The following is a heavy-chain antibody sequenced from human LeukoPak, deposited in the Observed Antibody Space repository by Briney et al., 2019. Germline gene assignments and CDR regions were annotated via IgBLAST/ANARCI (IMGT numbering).Heavy chain of an antibody. D-gene: IGHD6-19*01. CDR1: GFTFSSYS. Sequence: GGSLRLSCAASGFTFSSYSMNWVRQAPGKGLEWVSSISSSSIYIYYADSVKGRFTISRDNAKNSLYLQMNSLRAEDTAVYYCARDSVAVAGDYYYGMDVWGQGTTVTVSS. V-gene: IGHV3-21*01. CDR2: ISSSSIYI. J-gene: IGHJ6*02. CDR3: ARDSVAVAGDYYYGMDV.